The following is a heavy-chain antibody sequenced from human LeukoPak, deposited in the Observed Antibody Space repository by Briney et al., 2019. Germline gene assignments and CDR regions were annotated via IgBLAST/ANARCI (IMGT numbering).Heavy chain of an antibody. CDR3: AKADYYDSSGMADY. Sequence: GASLRLSCAASGFTFSSYAMSWVRQAPGEGLEWVSAISGSGGSTYYADSVKGRFTISRDNSKNTLYLQMNSLRAEDTAVYYCAKADYYDSSGMADYWGQGTLVTVSS. CDR2: ISGSGGST. J-gene: IGHJ4*02. V-gene: IGHV3-23*01. D-gene: IGHD3-22*01. CDR1: GFTFSSYA.